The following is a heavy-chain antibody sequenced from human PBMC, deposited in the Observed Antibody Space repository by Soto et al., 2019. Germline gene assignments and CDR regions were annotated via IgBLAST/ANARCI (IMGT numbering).Heavy chain of an antibody. CDR3: ARSPVGVVIMMDWFDP. Sequence: ASVKVSCKASGGTFSSYAISWVRQAPGQGLEWMGGIIPIFGTANYAQKFQGRVTITADKSTSTAYMELSSLRSEDTAVYYCARSPVGVVIMMDWFDPWGQGTMVTVSS. CDR2: IIPIFGTA. D-gene: IGHD3-3*01. J-gene: IGHJ5*02. V-gene: IGHV1-69*06. CDR1: GGTFSSYA.